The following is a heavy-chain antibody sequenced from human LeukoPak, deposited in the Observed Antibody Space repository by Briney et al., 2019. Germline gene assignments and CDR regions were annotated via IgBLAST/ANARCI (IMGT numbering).Heavy chain of an antibody. J-gene: IGHJ4*02. CDR2: IIPILGLA. V-gene: IGHV1-69*04. CDR3: ARDGGSYYSPSDY. Sequence: SVKVSCKASGGTFSSYAISWVRQAPGQGLEWMGRIIPILGLANYAQKFHGRVTITADKSTSTAYMELSSLRSEDTAVYYCARDGGSYYSPSDYWGQGTLVTVSS. D-gene: IGHD1-26*01. CDR1: GGTFSSYA.